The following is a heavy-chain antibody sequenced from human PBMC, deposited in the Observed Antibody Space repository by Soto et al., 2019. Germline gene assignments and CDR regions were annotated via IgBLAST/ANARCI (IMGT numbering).Heavy chain of an antibody. Sequence: EVQLLESGGGSVQPGGSLRFSCAASGFTFSAYAMTWVRQAPGEGLEWVSRISDSGSNTYYADSVKGRFTISRDNSKNTLYLQMNSLRAEDAAMYYCAKSTLPPYYFDYWGQGTLVTVSS. CDR1: GFTFSAYA. J-gene: IGHJ4*02. CDR3: AKSTLPPYYFDY. V-gene: IGHV3-23*01. CDR2: ISDSGSNT.